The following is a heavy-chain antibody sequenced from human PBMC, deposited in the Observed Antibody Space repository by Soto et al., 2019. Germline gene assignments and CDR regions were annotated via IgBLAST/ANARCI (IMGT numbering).Heavy chain of an antibody. CDR3: ARLGGVVVVAASFDY. Sequence: GESLKISCKGSGYSFTSYWIGWVRQMPGKGLEWMGIIYPGDSDTRYSPSFQGQVTISADKSISTAYLQWSSLKASDTAMYYCARLGGVVVVAASFDYWGQGTLVTVSS. D-gene: IGHD2-15*01. V-gene: IGHV5-51*01. J-gene: IGHJ4*02. CDR1: GYSFTSYW. CDR2: IYPGDSDT.